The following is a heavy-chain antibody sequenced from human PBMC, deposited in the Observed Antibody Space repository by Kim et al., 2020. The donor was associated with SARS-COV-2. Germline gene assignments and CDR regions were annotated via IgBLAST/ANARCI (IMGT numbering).Heavy chain of an antibody. D-gene: IGHD3-3*01. CDR2: INSDGSST. Sequence: GGSLRLSCAASGFTFSSYWMHWVRQAPGKGLVWVSRINSDGSSTSYADSVKGRFTISRDNAKNTLYLQMNSLRAEDTAVYYCARDRGDDFWSGYYPADHWYFDLWGRGTLVTVSS. J-gene: IGHJ2*01. CDR3: ARDRGDDFWSGYYPADHWYFDL. V-gene: IGHV3-74*01. CDR1: GFTFSSYW.